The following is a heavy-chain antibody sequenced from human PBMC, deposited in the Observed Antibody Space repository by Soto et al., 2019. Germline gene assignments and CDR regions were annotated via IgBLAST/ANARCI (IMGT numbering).Heavy chain of an antibody. Sequence: SQTLSLTCAISGDSVSSNSAAWNWIRQSPSRGLEWLGRTYYRSKWYNDYAVSVKSRITINPDTSKNQFSLQLNSVTPEDTAVYYCARDLGCISTSCYPNWFDPWGQGTLVTSPQ. CDR1: GDSVSSNSAA. D-gene: IGHD2-2*01. CDR2: TYYRSKWYN. V-gene: IGHV6-1*01. J-gene: IGHJ5*02. CDR3: ARDLGCISTSCYPNWFDP.